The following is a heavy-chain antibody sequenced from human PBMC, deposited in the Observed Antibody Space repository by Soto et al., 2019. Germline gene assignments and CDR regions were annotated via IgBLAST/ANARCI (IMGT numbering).Heavy chain of an antibody. D-gene: IGHD6-19*01. CDR2: INAGNGNT. CDR3: ARAVSIAVAGTLGY. CDR1: GYTFTSYG. V-gene: IGHV1-3*01. J-gene: IGHJ4*02. Sequence: GASVKVSCKASGYTFTSYGISWVRQAPGQRLEWMGWINAGNGNTKYSQKFQGRVTITRDTSASTAYMELSSLRSEDTAVYYCARAVSIAVAGTLGYWGQGTLVTVSS.